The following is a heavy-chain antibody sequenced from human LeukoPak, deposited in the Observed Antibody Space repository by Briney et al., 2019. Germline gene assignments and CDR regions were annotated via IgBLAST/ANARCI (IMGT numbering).Heavy chain of an antibody. D-gene: IGHD1-26*01. Sequence: GSLRLSCAASGFAFNNYAMTWVRQAPGKGLEWVSNINDNGGQRHYADSVKGRFTISRDNSKNTLFLQMDCLRAEDTAVYYCAKTQWKVGATDYFDYWGQGILVTVSS. CDR3: AKTQWKVGATDYFDY. V-gene: IGHV3-23*01. CDR2: INDNGGQR. CDR1: GFAFNNYA. J-gene: IGHJ4*02.